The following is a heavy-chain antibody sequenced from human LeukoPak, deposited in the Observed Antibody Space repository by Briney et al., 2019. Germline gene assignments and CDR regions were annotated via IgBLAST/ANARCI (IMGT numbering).Heavy chain of an antibody. V-gene: IGHV3-23*01. CDR1: GFTFSNYV. Sequence: GGSLRLSCAASGFTFSNYVMSWVRQAPGKGLEWVSTISGSGGSTYYADSVKGRFTISRDNSKNTLYLQVNSLRAGDTAVYYCALGLRYCSSTSCYPYAFDIWGQGTVVTVSS. CDR2: ISGSGGST. D-gene: IGHD2-2*01. J-gene: IGHJ3*02. CDR3: ALGLRYCSSTSCYPYAFDI.